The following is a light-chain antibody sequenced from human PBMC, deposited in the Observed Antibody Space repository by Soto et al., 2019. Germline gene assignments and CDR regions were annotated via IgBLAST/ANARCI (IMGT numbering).Light chain of an antibody. CDR3: QQRIDWPRLT. CDR1: QTVSRN. V-gene: IGKV3D-15*01. Sequence: EVVMTQSPATLSVSPGERATLSFRASQTVSRNLAWYQQRPGQAPRLLIYDASTRATGIPVKFSGSGSGTDFSLTISSLEAEDFAVYHCQQRIDWPRLTFGGGTKVDI. CDR2: DAS. J-gene: IGKJ4*01.